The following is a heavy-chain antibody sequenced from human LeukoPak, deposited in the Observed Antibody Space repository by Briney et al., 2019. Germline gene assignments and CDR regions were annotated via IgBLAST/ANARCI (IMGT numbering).Heavy chain of an antibody. CDR3: ARVLYDFWSGYYHALDY. Sequence: SVKVSCKASGGTFSSYAISWVRQAPGQGLEWMGGIIPIFGTANYAQKFQGRVTITADESTSTAYMELRSLRSDDTAVYYCARVLYDFWSGYYHALDYWGQGTLVTVSS. D-gene: IGHD3-3*01. CDR1: GGTFSSYA. V-gene: IGHV1-69*13. J-gene: IGHJ4*02. CDR2: IIPIFGTA.